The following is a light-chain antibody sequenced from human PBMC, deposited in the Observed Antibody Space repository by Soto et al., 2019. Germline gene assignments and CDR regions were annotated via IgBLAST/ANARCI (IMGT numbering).Light chain of an antibody. Sequence: EIVLTQSPATLSLSPGERATLSCRASQSVSSYLAWYQQKPGQAPRLLIYDASNRATGIPARFSGSVSGTDFTLTISSLEPEDFAVYYCQQRSNWLTFGQGTRVEIK. CDR2: DAS. CDR1: QSVSSY. V-gene: IGKV3-11*01. J-gene: IGKJ5*01. CDR3: QQRSNWLT.